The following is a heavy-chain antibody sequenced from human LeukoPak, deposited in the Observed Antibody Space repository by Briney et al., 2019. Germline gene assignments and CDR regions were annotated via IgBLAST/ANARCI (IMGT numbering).Heavy chain of an antibody. CDR2: IYYSGRA. CDR1: GGSISSSSYY. Sequence: PSETLSLTCSVSGGSISSSSYYWGWIRQPPGKGLEWIGSIYYSGRAYYNPSLNSRVTISVDAAKNQFSLKLSSVTAADTAVYYCASVPYYDSTPGAFDIWGQGTMVTVSS. V-gene: IGHV4-39*01. J-gene: IGHJ3*02. D-gene: IGHD3-22*01. CDR3: ASVPYYDSTPGAFDI.